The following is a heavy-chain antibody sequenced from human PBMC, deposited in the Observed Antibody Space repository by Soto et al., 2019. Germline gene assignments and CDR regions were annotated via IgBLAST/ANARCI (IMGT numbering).Heavy chain of an antibody. V-gene: IGHV3-7*01. D-gene: IGHD2-21*02. J-gene: IGHJ4*02. CDR3: ARGAYCGGDCHFYFDY. CDR2: IKQDGSGK. CDR1: GFTFSNYW. Sequence: EVQLVESGGDLVQPGGSLRLSCAASGFTFSNYWMSWVRQAPGKGLEWMANIKQDGSGKNYVDSVRGRFTISRDNAKNSLYLQMDSLRAEDTAVYYCARGAYCGGDCHFYFDYWGQGTLVTVSS.